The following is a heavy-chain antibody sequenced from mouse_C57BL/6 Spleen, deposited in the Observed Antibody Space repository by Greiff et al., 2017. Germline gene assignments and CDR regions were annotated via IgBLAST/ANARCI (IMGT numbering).Heavy chain of an antibody. CDR3: ARVYYGNYVDY. Sequence: EVKLMESGGGLVKPGGSLKLSCAASGFTFSSYAMSWVRQTPEKRLEWVATISDGGSYTYYPDNVKGRFTISRDNAKNNLYLQMSHLKSEDTAMYYCARVYYGNYVDYWGQGTTLTVSS. CDR1: GFTFSSYA. J-gene: IGHJ2*01. V-gene: IGHV5-4*03. D-gene: IGHD2-1*01. CDR2: ISDGGSYT.